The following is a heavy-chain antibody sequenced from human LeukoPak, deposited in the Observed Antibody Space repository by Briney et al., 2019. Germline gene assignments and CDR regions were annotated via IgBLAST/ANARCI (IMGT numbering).Heavy chain of an antibody. Sequence: PGGSLRLSCEASGVTFSSYVMSWVRQAPVKGPEWVSGISGSGGGTYYADSVKGRFAISRDNSKNTLYLQMNSLRAEDTAVYYCVQEGPRGLAFDIWGQGTKVTVSS. CDR1: GVTFSSYV. V-gene: IGHV3-23*01. CDR2: ISGSGGGT. J-gene: IGHJ3*02. CDR3: VQEGPRGLAFDI.